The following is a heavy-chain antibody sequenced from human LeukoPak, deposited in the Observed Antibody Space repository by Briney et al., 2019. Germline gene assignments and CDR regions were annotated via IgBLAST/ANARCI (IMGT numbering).Heavy chain of an antibody. CDR2: MYYSGST. V-gene: IGHV4-59*01. D-gene: IGHD5-12*01. CDR3: ARDIVAVI. CDR1: GGSISSYY. J-gene: IGHJ4*02. Sequence: SETLSLTCTVSGGSISSYYWSWIRQPPGKGLEWIGYMYYSGSTNYNPSLKSRVTISVDTSKNQFSLKLSSVTAADTAVYYCARDIVAVIWGQGTLVTVSS.